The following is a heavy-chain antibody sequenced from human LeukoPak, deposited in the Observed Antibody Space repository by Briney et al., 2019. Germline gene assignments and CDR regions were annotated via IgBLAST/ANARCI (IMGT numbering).Heavy chain of an antibody. CDR3: ARGLVLVPIYNWFDP. J-gene: IGHJ5*02. D-gene: IGHD6-13*01. Sequence: GGSLRLSCAASGFTFTNYAMSWVRQAPGKGLEWVSGISGGGGSTYYADSVKGRFTISKDNSKNTLYLQMNSLRAEDTAVYYCARGLVLVPIYNWFDPWGQGTLVTVSS. V-gene: IGHV3-23*01. CDR1: GFTFTNYA. CDR2: ISGGGGST.